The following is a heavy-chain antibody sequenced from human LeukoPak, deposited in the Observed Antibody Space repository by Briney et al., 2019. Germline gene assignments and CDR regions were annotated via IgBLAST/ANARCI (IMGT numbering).Heavy chain of an antibody. V-gene: IGHV4-34*01. CDR2: INHSGST. J-gene: IGHJ6*02. CDR3: ARLTYYYGMDV. CDR1: GGSFSGYY. Sequence: PSETLSLTCAVYGGSFSGYYWSWIRQPPGKGLGWIGEINHSGSTNYNPSLKSRVTISVDTSKNQFSLKLSSVTAADTAVYYCARLTYYYGMDVWGQGTTVTVSS.